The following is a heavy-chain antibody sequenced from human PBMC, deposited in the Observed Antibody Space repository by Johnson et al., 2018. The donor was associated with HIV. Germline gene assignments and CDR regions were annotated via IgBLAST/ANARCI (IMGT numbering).Heavy chain of an antibody. J-gene: IGHJ3*02. CDR1: GFTFSSYG. CDR3: AKDRYYDSSGPDAFDI. V-gene: IGHV3-33*06. D-gene: IGHD3-22*01. Sequence: QMQLVESGGGVVQPGRSLRLSCAASGFTFSSYGMHWVRQAPGKGLEWVAVIWYDGSNKYYADSVKGRFTLSRDNSKNTLYLQMNSLRAEDTAVYYCAKDRYYDSSGPDAFDIWGQGTMVTVSS. CDR2: IWYDGSNK.